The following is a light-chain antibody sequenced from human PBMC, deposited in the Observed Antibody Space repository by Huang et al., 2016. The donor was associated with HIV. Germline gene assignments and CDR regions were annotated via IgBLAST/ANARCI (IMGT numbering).Light chain of an antibody. V-gene: IGKV3-11*01. J-gene: IGKJ4*01. CDR2: DAS. Sequence: EIVLTQSPATLSLSPWERATLSCRASQSVRRFLAWYQQKAGQAPRLLIYDASNRAIDIPARFSGSGSGTEFTLTISSLEPEDFAVYYCQQRSSWPRVTFGGGTKVELK. CDR3: QQRSSWPRVT. CDR1: QSVRRF.